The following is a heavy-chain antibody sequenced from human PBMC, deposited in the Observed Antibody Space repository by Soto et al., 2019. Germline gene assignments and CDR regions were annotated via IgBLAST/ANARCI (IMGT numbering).Heavy chain of an antibody. D-gene: IGHD3-22*01. CDR3: AKCDSSGYYSYYFDY. J-gene: IGHJ4*02. CDR2: ISGSGGST. V-gene: IGHV3-23*01. CDR1: GFTFSSYA. Sequence: GGSLRLSCAASGFTFSSYAMSWVRQAPGKGLEWVSAISGSGGSTYYADSLKGRFTISRDNSKNTLYLQMNSLRAEDTAVYYCAKCDSSGYYSYYFDYWGQGTLVTVSS.